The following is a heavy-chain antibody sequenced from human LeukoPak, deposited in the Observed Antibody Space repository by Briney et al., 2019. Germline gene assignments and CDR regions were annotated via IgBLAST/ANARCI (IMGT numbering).Heavy chain of an antibody. CDR1: GFTFSSYG. CDR2: IWYDGSNK. Sequence: GGSLRLSCAASGFTFSSYGMHWVRQAPGEGLEWVAVIWYDGSNKYYADSVKGRFTISRDNSKNTLYLRMNSLRAEDTAVYYCARDSGHYDILYYFDYWGQGTLVTVSS. V-gene: IGHV3-33*01. CDR3: ARDSGHYDILYYFDY. J-gene: IGHJ4*02. D-gene: IGHD3-9*01.